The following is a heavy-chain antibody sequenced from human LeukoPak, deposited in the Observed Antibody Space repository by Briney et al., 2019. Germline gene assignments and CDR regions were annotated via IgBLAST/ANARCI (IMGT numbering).Heavy chain of an antibody. V-gene: IGHV1-2*02. D-gene: IGHD6-13*01. CDR1: GYTFTGYY. CDR3: AASSSSWYKPLDY. CDR2: INPNSGGT. J-gene: IGHJ4*02. Sequence: ASVKVSCKASGYTFTGYYMHWVRQAPGQGLEWMGWINPNSGGTNYAQKFQGRVTMTRDTSISTAYMELSSLRSEDTAVYYCAASSSSWYKPLDYWGQGTLVTVSS.